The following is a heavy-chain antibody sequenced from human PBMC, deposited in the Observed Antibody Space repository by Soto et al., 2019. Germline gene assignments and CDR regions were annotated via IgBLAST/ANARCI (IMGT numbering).Heavy chain of an antibody. J-gene: IGHJ4*02. D-gene: IGHD3-10*01. V-gene: IGHV3-23*01. CDR1: GFTFSSYA. Sequence: EMELLESGGNLVQPGGSLRLSCAASGFTFSSYAMSWVRQAPGKGLEWVSSISSSGDKTYYADSVKGRFTTSRDNSKNTLDLQLNLVRAEDTAVYFCAKDKPNVRGLEHDCWGPGTLVTVSS. CDR2: ISSSGDKT. CDR3: AKDKPNVRGLEHDC.